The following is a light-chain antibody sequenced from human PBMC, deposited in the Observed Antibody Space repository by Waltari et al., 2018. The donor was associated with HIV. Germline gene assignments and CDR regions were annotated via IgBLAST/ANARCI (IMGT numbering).Light chain of an antibody. V-gene: IGKV1-39*01. CDR3: QQTYSLPLT. CDR1: QTISNY. Sequence: DIEMTQSPSPLSASVGDRVSITCRASQTISNYFNWYQQKPGRAPLVLISGGSFRQGGVPSRFSASVSGTDFTLTISGLQPEDFATYYCQQTYSLPLTFGPGTKLDFK. J-gene: IGKJ3*01. CDR2: GGS.